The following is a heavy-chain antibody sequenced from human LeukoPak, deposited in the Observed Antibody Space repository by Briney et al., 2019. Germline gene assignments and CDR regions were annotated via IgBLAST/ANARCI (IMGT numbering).Heavy chain of an antibody. CDR1: GFTFSDYN. V-gene: IGHV3-21*01. CDR3: YGANAEH. Sequence: PGGSLRLSCAAAGFTFSDYNMNWVRQTPGRGLEGVSSISPSGRSISYADSVKGRFTISRDNAKNSLYLQMSSLRAEDTAVYYCYGANAEHWGQGTLVTVSS. D-gene: IGHD4-23*01. J-gene: IGHJ1*01. CDR2: ISPSGRSI.